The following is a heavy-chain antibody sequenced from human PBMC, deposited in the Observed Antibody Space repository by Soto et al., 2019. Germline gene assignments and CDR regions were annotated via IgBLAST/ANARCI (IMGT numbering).Heavy chain of an antibody. CDR3: ARSDQYFDWLPQSPYYFDY. D-gene: IGHD3-9*01. Sequence: ASVKVSCKASGYTFTIYGISCVRQAPGQGLEWMGWTSGYNGNTKYAQKLQGRVTMTTDTSTSTAYMELRSLRSDDTAVYYCARSDQYFDWLPQSPYYFDYWGQGTLVTVSS. CDR1: GYTFTIYG. CDR2: TSGYNGNT. J-gene: IGHJ4*02. V-gene: IGHV1-18*01.